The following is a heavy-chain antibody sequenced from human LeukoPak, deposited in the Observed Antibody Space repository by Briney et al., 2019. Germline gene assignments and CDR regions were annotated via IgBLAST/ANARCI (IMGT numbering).Heavy chain of an antibody. CDR3: ARAQKASSSVYYYYYYGMDV. CDR2: INHSGST. Sequence: PSETLSLTCTVYGGSFSAYSWSWIRQPPGKGLEWIGEINHSGSTNYNPSLKSRVTISVDTSKNQFSLKLSSVTAADTAVYYCARAQKASSSVYYYYYYGMDVWGQGTTVTVSS. D-gene: IGHD6-6*01. V-gene: IGHV4-34*01. J-gene: IGHJ6*02. CDR1: GGSFSAYS.